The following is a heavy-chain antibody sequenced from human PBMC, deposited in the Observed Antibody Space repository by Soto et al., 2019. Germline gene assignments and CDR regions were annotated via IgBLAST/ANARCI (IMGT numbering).Heavy chain of an antibody. V-gene: IGHV3-23*01. CDR2: ISGRGGST. J-gene: IGHJ4*02. Sequence: GGSLRLSCAASGFIFTNYVMSWVRQAPGKGLEWVSGISGRGGSTYYADSVKGRFTISRDNSKNTLYLQMNSLRAEDTAVYYCAKDTVASDYWGQGTLVTVSS. D-gene: IGHD4-17*01. CDR3: AKDTVASDY. CDR1: GFIFTNYV.